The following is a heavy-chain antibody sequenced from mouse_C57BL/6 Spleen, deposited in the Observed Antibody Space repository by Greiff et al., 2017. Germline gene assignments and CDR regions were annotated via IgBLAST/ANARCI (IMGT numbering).Heavy chain of an antibody. V-gene: IGHV1-81*01. Sequence: QVQLQQSGAELVRPGASVKLSCKASGYTFTSYGISWVKQRTGQGLEWIGEIYPRSGNTYYNEKFKGKATLTADKSSSTAYMELRSLTSEDSAVYFCERYGNYGSSGDYWGQGTTLTVSS. CDR2: IYPRSGNT. CDR1: GYTFTSYG. J-gene: IGHJ2*01. CDR3: ERYGNYGSSGDY. D-gene: IGHD1-1*01.